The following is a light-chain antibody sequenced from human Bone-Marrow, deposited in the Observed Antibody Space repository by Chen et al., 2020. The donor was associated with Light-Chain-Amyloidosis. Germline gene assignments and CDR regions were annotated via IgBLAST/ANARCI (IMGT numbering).Light chain of an antibody. CDR2: GSS. Sequence: ESVLTHSPGTLSSSPGEGANLPCRASQTISSSYLTWYQQKFGQAPRLLIYGSSSRATGIPDRFTGSGSGTDFTRAINRLEPEDFAMYYCQQYGTSPLTFGGGTKVEIK. CDR1: QTISSSY. J-gene: IGKJ4*01. CDR3: QQYGTSPLT. V-gene: IGKV3-20*01.